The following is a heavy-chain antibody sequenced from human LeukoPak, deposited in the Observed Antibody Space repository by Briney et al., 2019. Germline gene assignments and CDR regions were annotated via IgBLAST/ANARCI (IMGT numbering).Heavy chain of an antibody. D-gene: IGHD3-10*01. V-gene: IGHV3-21*01. CDR2: ISSSSSYI. J-gene: IGHJ6*02. CDR1: GFTFSSYA. CDR3: ARAMGKGRYYYGMDV. Sequence: PGGTLRLSCAASGFTFSSYAMSWVRQAPGKGLEWVSSISSSSSYIYYADSVKGRFTISRDNAKNSLYLQMNSLRAEDTAVYYCARAMGKGRYYYGMDVWGQGTTVTVSS.